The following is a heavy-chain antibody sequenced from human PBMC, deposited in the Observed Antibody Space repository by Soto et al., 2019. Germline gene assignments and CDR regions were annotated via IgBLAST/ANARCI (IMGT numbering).Heavy chain of an antibody. CDR2: INAGNGNT. CDR1: GYTFTSYA. Sequence: ASVKVSCKASGYTFTSYAMNWVRQAPGQRLEWMGWINAGNGNTKYSQKFQGRVTITRDTSASTAYMELSSLRSEDTAVYYCTRAALKGEVLDYWGQGTQVTVSS. V-gene: IGHV1-3*01. CDR3: TRAALKGEVLDY. D-gene: IGHD3-16*01. J-gene: IGHJ4*02.